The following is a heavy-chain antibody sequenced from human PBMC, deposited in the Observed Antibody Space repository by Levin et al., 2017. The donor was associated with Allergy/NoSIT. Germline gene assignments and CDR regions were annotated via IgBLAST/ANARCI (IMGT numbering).Heavy chain of an antibody. V-gene: IGHV3-11*05. CDR1: GFTFSDYY. D-gene: IGHD2-15*01. CDR2: ISSSSSYT. J-gene: IGHJ3*02. Sequence: GGSLRLSCAASGFTFSDYYMSWIRQAPGKGLEWVSYISSSSSYTNYADSVKGRFTISRDNAKNSLYLQMNSLRAEDTAVYYCARVGAYCSGGSCYFGAFDIWGQGTMVTVSS. CDR3: ARVGAYCSGGSCYFGAFDI.